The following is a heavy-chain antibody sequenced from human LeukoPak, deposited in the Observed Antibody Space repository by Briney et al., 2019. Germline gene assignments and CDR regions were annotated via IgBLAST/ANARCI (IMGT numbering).Heavy chain of an antibody. Sequence: GGSLRLSCAASGFTFSSFDMSWVRQAPGKGLEWVSAISGSGGSTYYADSVKGRFTISRDNSKNTLYLQMNSLRAEETAVYYCARRSSGYYYFDYWGQGTLVTVSP. CDR3: ARRSSGYYYFDY. D-gene: IGHD6-19*01. CDR1: GFTFSSFD. CDR2: ISGSGGST. J-gene: IGHJ4*02. V-gene: IGHV3-23*01.